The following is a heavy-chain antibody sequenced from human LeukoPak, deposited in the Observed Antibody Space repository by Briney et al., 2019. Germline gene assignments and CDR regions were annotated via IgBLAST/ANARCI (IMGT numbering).Heavy chain of an antibody. CDR2: ISSSGSTI. J-gene: IGHJ1*01. CDR1: GFTFSSYE. Sequence: GGSLRLSRAASGFTFSSYEMNWVRQAPGKGLEWVSYISSSGSTIYYADSVKGRFTISRDNAKNSLYLQMNSLRAEDTAVYYCATTRRLRLDPAPEYFQHWGQGTLVTVSS. V-gene: IGHV3-48*03. CDR3: ATTRRLRLDPAPEYFQH.